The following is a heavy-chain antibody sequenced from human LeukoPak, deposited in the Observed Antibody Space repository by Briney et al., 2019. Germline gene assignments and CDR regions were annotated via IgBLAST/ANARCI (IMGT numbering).Heavy chain of an antibody. D-gene: IGHD1-20*01. CDR3: ATLITGTMYYFDY. CDR2: INPNSGGT. Sequence: ASVKVSCKASGYTFTGYYMHWVRQAPGQGLEWMGRINPNSGGTNYAQKFQGRVTMTRDTSISTAYMELSRLRSGDTAVYYCATLITGTMYYFDYWGQGTLVTVSS. V-gene: IGHV1-2*06. J-gene: IGHJ4*02. CDR1: GYTFTGYY.